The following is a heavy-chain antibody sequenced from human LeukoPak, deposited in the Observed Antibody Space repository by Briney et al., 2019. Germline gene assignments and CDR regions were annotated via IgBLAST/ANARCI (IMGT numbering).Heavy chain of an antibody. J-gene: IGHJ4*02. Sequence: KPSETLSLTCAVYGGSFSGYYWRWLRQPPGKGLEWIGEINHSGSTNYNPSLKSRVTISVDTSKNQFSLKLSSVTAADTAVYYCARGRSSGWYNNYFDYWGQGTLVTVSS. V-gene: IGHV4-34*01. D-gene: IGHD6-19*01. CDR1: GGSFSGYY. CDR2: INHSGST. CDR3: ARGRSSGWYNNYFDY.